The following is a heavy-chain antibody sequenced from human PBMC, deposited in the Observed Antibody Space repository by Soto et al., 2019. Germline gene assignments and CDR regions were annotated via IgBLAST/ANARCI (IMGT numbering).Heavy chain of an antibody. CDR2: INSDGSST. V-gene: IGHV3-74*01. D-gene: IGHD3-3*01. Sequence: PGGSLRLSCAASGFTFISYWMPWVRQAPGKGLVWVSRINSDGSSTSYADSVKGRFTFSRDNAKNTLYLQMDSLRAEDTAVYYCARDQFIKGSGYLSFDYWGQGT. J-gene: IGHJ4*02. CDR3: ARDQFIKGSGYLSFDY. CDR1: GFTFISYW.